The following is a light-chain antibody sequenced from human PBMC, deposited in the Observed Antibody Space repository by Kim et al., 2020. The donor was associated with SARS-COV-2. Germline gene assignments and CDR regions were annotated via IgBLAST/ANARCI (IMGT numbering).Light chain of an antibody. CDR2: GAS. Sequence: SPVDRAAHACRASHSGSTSEAWFQQIPGQAPRLLIYGASARATVTPARFSGIGSGTEFTLTISSLQSEDFAVYYCQQFNNWPPWTFGQGTKVDIK. J-gene: IGKJ1*01. V-gene: IGKV3-15*01. CDR1: HSGSTS. CDR3: QQFNNWPPWT.